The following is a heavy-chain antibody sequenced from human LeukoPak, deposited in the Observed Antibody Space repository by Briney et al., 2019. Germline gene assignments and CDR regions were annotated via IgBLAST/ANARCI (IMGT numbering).Heavy chain of an antibody. CDR2: IKQDGSEK. J-gene: IGHJ4*02. V-gene: IGHV3-7*01. D-gene: IGHD5-18*01. Sequence: GGSLRLSCAASGFTFSSYWMSWVRQAPGKGLEWVANIKQDGSEKYYVDSVKGRFTISRDNAKNSLYLQMNSLRAEDTAVYYCARVAPDVDTAMVTGPLVDYWGQGTLVTVSS. CDR1: GFTFSSYW. CDR3: ARVAPDVDTAMVTGPLVDY.